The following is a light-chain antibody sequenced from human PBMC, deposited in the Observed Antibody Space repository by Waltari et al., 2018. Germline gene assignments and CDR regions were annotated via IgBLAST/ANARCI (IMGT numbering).Light chain of an antibody. CDR2: GPS. CDR1: PSISTN. Sequence: IVMTQSPATLSVSPGERATLSCRPSPSISTNLAWFQEKPGQAPRLLIYGPSTRATGVPARFSGSGSGTYFTLVISSLQSEDFAVYYCQQYDKWLRYSFGQGTKLEIK. J-gene: IGKJ2*01. CDR3: QQYDKWLRYS. V-gene: IGKV3-15*01.